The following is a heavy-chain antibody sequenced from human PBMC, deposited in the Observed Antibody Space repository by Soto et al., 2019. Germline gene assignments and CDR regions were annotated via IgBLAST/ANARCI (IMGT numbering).Heavy chain of an antibody. J-gene: IGHJ4*02. CDR1: GGTFSSYA. Sequence: SVKVSCKASGGTFSSYAISWVRQAPGQGLEWMGGIIPIFGTANYAQKFQGRVTITADESTSTAYMELSSLRSEDTAVYYCARDSTPRPYCGGDCYPYYLDYWGQGTLVTV. CDR2: IIPIFGTA. D-gene: IGHD2-21*02. CDR3: ARDSTPRPYCGGDCYPYYLDY. V-gene: IGHV1-69*13.